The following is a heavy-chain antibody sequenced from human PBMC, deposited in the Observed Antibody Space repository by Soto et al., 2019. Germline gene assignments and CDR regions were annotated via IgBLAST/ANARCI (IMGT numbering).Heavy chain of an antibody. J-gene: IGHJ4*02. V-gene: IGHV4-59*01. CDR3: ARAARGPPRAYDY. Sequence: QVQLQESGPGLVKPSETLSLTCTVSGGSISSYYWSWIRQPPGKGLEWIGYIYYSGSTNYNPSLKSRVTISVDTSKNQFSLKLSSVTAADTAVYYCARAARGPPRAYDYWGQGTLVTVSS. D-gene: IGHD3-10*01. CDR2: IYYSGST. CDR1: GGSISSYY.